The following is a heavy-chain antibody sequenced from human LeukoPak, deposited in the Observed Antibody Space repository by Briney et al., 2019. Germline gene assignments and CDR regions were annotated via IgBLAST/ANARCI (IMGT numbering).Heavy chain of an antibody. CDR1: GFTFSSYW. D-gene: IGHD3-9*01. Sequence: GGSLRLSCAASGFTFSSYWMYWVRQAPGKGLVWVSRINSDGSSTSYADSVKGRFTISRDNAKNTLYLQMNSLRAEDTAVYYCARVLTSTVPRSIFDYWGQGTLVTVSS. CDR2: INSDGSST. V-gene: IGHV3-74*01. CDR3: ARVLTSTVPRSIFDY. J-gene: IGHJ4*02.